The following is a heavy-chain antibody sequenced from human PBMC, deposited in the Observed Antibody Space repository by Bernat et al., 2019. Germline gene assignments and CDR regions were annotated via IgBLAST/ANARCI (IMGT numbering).Heavy chain of an antibody. V-gene: IGHV3-13*04. CDR2: IGTAGDT. CDR1: GFTFSSYD. CDR3: ARGAYDSSSSGYFDY. J-gene: IGHJ4*02. Sequence: EVQLVESGGGLVQPGGSLRLSCAASGFTFSSYDMHWVRQATGKGLEWVSAIGTAGDTYYPGSVKGRFTISRENAKNSLYLQMNSLRAGDTAVYYCARGAYDSSSSGYFDYWGQGTLVTVSS. D-gene: IGHD3-22*01.